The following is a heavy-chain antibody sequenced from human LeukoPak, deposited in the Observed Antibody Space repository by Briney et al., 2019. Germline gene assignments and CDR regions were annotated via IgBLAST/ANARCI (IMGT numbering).Heavy chain of an antibody. V-gene: IGHV3-23*01. Sequence: GGSLRLSCAASGFDFNNYAMSWVRQGPGKRLEWDSAMSGTGYHTYYADSDKTYYADSVKGRFTISRDNSKSTVYLHMNNLRLEDTAIYYCAKGAAIDHWGQGTLVTVSS. CDR1: GFDFNNYA. J-gene: IGHJ4*02. CDR3: AKGAAIDH. CDR2: MSGTGYHTYYADSDKT.